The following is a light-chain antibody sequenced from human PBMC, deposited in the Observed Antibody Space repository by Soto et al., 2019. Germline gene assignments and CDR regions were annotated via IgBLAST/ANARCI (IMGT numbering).Light chain of an antibody. CDR3: QQSYNSLS. J-gene: IGKJ4*01. V-gene: IGKV1-39*01. Sequence: LFPSKGERGNVRFRASQSVSDYLDWYQQKPGKAPKLLISAASSLQSGIPSRFSGSGSGTDFTLTISSLQSEDFAAYYCQQSYNSLSFGRGTKVDI. CDR2: AAS. CDR1: QSVSDY.